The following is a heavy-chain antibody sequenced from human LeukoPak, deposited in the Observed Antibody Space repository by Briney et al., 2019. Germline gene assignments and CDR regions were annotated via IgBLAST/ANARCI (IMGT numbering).Heavy chain of an antibody. J-gene: IGHJ4*02. CDR2: IYHSGST. V-gene: IGHV4-38-2*01. Sequence: PSETLSLTCAVSGYSISSGYYWGWIRQPPGKGLEWIGSIYHSGSTYYNPSLKSRVTISVDTSKSQFSLKLSSVTAADTAVYYCARHNGYYDILTPFDYWGQGTLVTVSS. D-gene: IGHD3-9*01. CDR1: GYSISSGYY. CDR3: ARHNGYYDILTPFDY.